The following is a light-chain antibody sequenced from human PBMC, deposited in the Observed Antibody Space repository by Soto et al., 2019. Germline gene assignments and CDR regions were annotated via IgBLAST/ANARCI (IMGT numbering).Light chain of an antibody. J-gene: IGKJ3*01. CDR3: QQRSNWPPFT. Sequence: EIVLTQSPATLSLSPGERATLSCRASQTVSFYLAWYQQKPGQAPRLLIYDASKRAPGTPARFSGSGSGTDLTLTLISLEPEDFAVYYSQQRSNWPPFTFGPGTKVDIK. CDR1: QTVSFY. CDR2: DAS. V-gene: IGKV3-11*01.